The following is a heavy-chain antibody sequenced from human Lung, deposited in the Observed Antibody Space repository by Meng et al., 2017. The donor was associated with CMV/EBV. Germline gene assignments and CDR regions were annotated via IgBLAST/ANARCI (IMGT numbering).Heavy chain of an antibody. CDR1: GGTFSSYA. Sequence: SXXVSXKASGGTFSSYAISWVRQAPGQGLEWMGGIIPIFGTANYAQKFQGRVTITTDESTSTAYMELSSLRSEDTAVYYCARASQAYCGGDCSEFDYWGQGTXVT. CDR2: IIPIFGTA. CDR3: ARASQAYCGGDCSEFDY. J-gene: IGHJ4*02. D-gene: IGHD2-21*01. V-gene: IGHV1-69*05.